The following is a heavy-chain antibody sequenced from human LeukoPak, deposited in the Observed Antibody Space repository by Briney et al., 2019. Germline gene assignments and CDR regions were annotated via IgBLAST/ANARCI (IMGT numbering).Heavy chain of an antibody. CDR3: ARIYSSSWYVTLGLDY. V-gene: IGHV4-34*01. CDR1: GGSFSGYY. D-gene: IGHD6-13*01. Sequence: SETLSPTCAVYGGSFSGYYWSWIRQPPGKGLEWIGEINHSGSTNYNPSLKSRVTISVDTSKNQFSLKLSSVTAADTAVYYCARIYSSSWYVTLGLDYWGQGTLVTVSS. J-gene: IGHJ4*02. CDR2: INHSGST.